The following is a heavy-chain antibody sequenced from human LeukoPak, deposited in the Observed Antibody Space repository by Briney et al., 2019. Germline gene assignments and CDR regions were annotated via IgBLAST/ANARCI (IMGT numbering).Heavy chain of an antibody. D-gene: IGHD6-19*01. CDR2: ISYDGSNK. J-gene: IGHJ5*01. Sequence: PGRSLRLSCAASGFTFSSYAMHWVRQAPGKGLEWVAVISYDGSNKYYADSVKGRFTISRDNSKNTLYLQMNSLRAEDTAVYYCARGILSSGWYDSWGQGTLVTVSS. V-gene: IGHV3-30-3*01. CDR1: GFTFSSYA. CDR3: ARGILSSGWYDS.